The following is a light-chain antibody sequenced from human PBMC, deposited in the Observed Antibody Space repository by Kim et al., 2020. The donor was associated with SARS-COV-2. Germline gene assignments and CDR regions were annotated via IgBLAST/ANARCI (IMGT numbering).Light chain of an antibody. V-gene: IGLV1-36*01. J-gene: IGLJ3*02. CDR2: HDD. CDR3: AAWDDSLALWV. Sequence: RITISCSADHTNIGNNAVKWYQQLPRKAPKLLIYHDDLLPSGVSNRFSGSKSGTSASLAISGLQSEDEADYYCAAWDDSLALWVFGGGTQLTVL. CDR1: HTNIGNNA.